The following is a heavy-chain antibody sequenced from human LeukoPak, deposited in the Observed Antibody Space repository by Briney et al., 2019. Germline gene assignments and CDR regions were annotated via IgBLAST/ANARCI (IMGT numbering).Heavy chain of an antibody. CDR2: ISYDGSNK. J-gene: IGHJ4*02. V-gene: IGHV3-30*18. D-gene: IGHD2-21*02. CDR3: AKVGPGRGVTFDY. CDR1: GFTFSSYG. Sequence: PGRSLRLSCAASGFTFSSYGMHWVRQAPGKGLEWVAVISYDGSNKYYADSVKGQFTISRDNSKNTLYLQMNSLRAEDTAVYYCAKVGPGRGVTFDYWGQGTLVTVSS.